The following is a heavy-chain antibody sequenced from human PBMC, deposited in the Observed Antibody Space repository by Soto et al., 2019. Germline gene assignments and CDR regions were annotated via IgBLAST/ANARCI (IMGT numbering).Heavy chain of an antibody. CDR3: AKDSDFYDSNLYFDH. CDR2: ISGSGGST. V-gene: IGHV3-23*01. CDR1: GFTFSYA. D-gene: IGHD3-22*01. J-gene: IGHJ4*02. Sequence: PVESLRLSCEASGFTFSYAMSCVRQAPGRGLEWVSTISGSGGSTYYAESVKGRFTVSRDNSRNTLLLQMDGLRAEDTAVYYCAKDSDFYDSNLYFDHWGQGT.